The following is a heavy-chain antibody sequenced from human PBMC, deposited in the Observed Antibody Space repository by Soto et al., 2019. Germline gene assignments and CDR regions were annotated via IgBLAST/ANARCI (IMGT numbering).Heavy chain of an antibody. J-gene: IGHJ5*02. CDR3: ARVSGGNTQNWFDP. V-gene: IGHV4-34*01. Sequence: SETLSLTCAVYGGSFSGYYWSWIRQPPGKGLEWIGEINHSGSTNYNPSLKSRVTISVDTSKNQFSLKLSSVTAADTAVYYCARVSGGNTQNWFDPWGQGTLVTVSS. CDR2: INHSGST. CDR1: GGSFSGYY. D-gene: IGHD5-12*01.